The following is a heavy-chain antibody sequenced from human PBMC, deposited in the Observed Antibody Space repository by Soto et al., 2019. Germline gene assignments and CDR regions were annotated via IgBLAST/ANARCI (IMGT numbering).Heavy chain of an antibody. CDR3: ARSGHNFGGAV. CDR1: VVSISGYY. V-gene: IGHV4-59*01. D-gene: IGHD3-16*01. CDR2: IFYTGTT. J-gene: IGHJ4*02. Sequence: PXETLSLTCTISVVSISGYYCSWIRQPPGKGLEYIRYIFYTGTTNYNASLQSRVTFSVDTSKNQVSLLLKSVTAADTAVYYCARSGHNFGGAVWGQGALGIVSS.